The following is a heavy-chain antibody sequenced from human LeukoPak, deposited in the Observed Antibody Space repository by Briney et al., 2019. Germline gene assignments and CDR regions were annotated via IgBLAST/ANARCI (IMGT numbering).Heavy chain of an antibody. CDR2: IGTAGDT. J-gene: IGHJ6*03. V-gene: IGHV3-13*01. CDR3: TGEKEAYNFGLAYHYYYMDV. Sequence: PGGSLRLSCAASGFTFSSYDMHWVRQATGKGLEWVSAIGTAGDTYYPGSVKGRFTISRENAKNSLYLQMNSLRAGDTAVYYCTGEKEAYNFGLAYHYYYMDVWGKGTTVTVSS. CDR1: GFTFSSYD. D-gene: IGHD1-1*01.